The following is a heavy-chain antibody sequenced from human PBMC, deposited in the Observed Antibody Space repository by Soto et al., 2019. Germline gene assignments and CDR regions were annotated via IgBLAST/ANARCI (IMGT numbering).Heavy chain of an antibody. V-gene: IGHV4-4*02. CDR3: ARGYAGTTGYYYYGMDV. CDR2: IYHSGST. J-gene: IGHJ6*02. Sequence: KSSETLSLTCAVSGGSISSSNWWSWVRQPPGKGLEWIGEIYHSGSTNYNPSLKSRVTISVDKSKNQFSLKLSSVTAADTAVYYCARGYAGTTGYYYYGMDVWGQGTTVTAP. CDR1: GGSISSSNW. D-gene: IGHD1-7*01.